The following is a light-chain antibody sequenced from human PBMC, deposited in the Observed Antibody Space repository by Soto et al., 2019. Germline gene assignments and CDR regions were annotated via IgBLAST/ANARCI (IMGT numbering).Light chain of an antibody. V-gene: IGLV2-8*01. CDR3: SSYAGSNNKV. CDR2: EVS. Sequence: QSVLTQPPSASGSPGQSVTISCTGTSSDVGGYNYVSWYQQHPGKAPKLMIYEVSKRPSGVPDRFSGSKSGNTASLTVSGLQVXXXXXXXXSSYAGSNNKVFGTGTKVPVL. J-gene: IGLJ1*01. CDR1: SSDVGGYNY.